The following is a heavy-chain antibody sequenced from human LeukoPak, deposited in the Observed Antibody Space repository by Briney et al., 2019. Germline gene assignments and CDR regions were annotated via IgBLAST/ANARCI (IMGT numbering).Heavy chain of an antibody. CDR1: GGSISSYY. V-gene: IGHV4-59*01. Sequence: SETLSLTCTVSGGSISSYYWSWIRQPPGKGLEWVGYIYCSGSTNYNPSLKSRVTISVDTSKNQFSLKLSSVTAADTAVYYCARDRGLRYFDWLVIWGQGTLVTVSS. D-gene: IGHD3-9*01. CDR3: ARDRGLRYFDWLVI. J-gene: IGHJ4*02. CDR2: IYCSGST.